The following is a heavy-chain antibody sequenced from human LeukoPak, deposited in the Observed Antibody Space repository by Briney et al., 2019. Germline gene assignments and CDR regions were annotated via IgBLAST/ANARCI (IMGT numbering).Heavy chain of an antibody. CDR3: ARIPTYYYDSSGYYDY. Sequence: ASVKVSRKASGYTFTGYYMHWVRQAPGQGLEWMGWINPNSGGTNYAQKFQGRVTMTRDTSISTAYMELSRLRSDDTAVYYCARIPTYYYDSSGYYDYWGQGTLVTVSS. V-gene: IGHV1-2*02. D-gene: IGHD3-22*01. J-gene: IGHJ4*02. CDR1: GYTFTGYY. CDR2: INPNSGGT.